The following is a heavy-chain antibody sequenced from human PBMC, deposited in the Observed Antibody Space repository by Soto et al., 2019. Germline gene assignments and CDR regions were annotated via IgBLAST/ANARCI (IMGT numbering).Heavy chain of an antibody. CDR1: GYTFTNYG. D-gene: IGHD2-8*01. J-gene: IGHJ6*02. CDR3: AREGQAPYDDYGMDV. V-gene: IGHV1-18*01. Sequence: QVQVVQSGDEVKKPGASVKVSCKASGYTFTNYGFSWVRQAPGQGLEWMGWISGYNGNTKYAEKVKGRVTMTTATSTSTAHMELRSLRSDDTAGYYCAREGQAPYDDYGMDVWGQVTAGTVAS. CDR2: ISGYNGNT.